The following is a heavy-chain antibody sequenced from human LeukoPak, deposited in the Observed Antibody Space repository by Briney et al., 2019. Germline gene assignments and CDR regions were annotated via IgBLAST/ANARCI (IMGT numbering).Heavy chain of an antibody. CDR2: IKQDGSEK. D-gene: IGHD3-10*01. CDR1: GFTFSSYW. V-gene: IGHV3-7*01. CDR3: ARATRYFGGDYYMDV. J-gene: IGHJ6*03. Sequence: GGSLRLSCAASGFTFSSYWMSWVRQAPGKGLEWVANIKQDGSEKYYVDSVKGRFTISRDNAKNSLYLQMNSLRAEDTAVYYCARATRYFGGDYYMDVWGKGTTVTVSS.